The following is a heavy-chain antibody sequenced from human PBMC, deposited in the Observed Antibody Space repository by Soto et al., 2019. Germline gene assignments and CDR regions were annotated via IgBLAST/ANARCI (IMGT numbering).Heavy chain of an antibody. Sequence: EVQLVESGGGLVQPGGSLRLSCAASGFTFSNYWMYWVRQAPGKGLVWVSRINSDGSVSSYADSVKGRLTISRDNVKNTLSMPVNILRAAVTAVYYCARGDCVGGPCYSLAGSFSYYMDVWGKGTTVTVFS. J-gene: IGHJ6*03. CDR3: ARGDCVGGPCYSLAGSFSYYMDV. CDR2: INSDGSVS. D-gene: IGHD2-15*01. CDR1: GFTFSNYW. V-gene: IGHV3-74*01.